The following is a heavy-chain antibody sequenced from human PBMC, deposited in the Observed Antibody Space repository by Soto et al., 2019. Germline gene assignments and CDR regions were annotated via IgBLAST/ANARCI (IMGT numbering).Heavy chain of an antibody. D-gene: IGHD2-2*01. Sequence: QVQLVQSGAEVKKRGSSVKVSCKASGGTFSSYAISWVRQAPGQGLEWMGGIIPIFVTANYAQKFQCRVTITADESTSTAYMELSSLRSEYTAVYYCARHVPAAGYYYGMDVWGQGTTVTVSS. V-gene: IGHV1-69*12. CDR2: IIPIFVTA. J-gene: IGHJ6*02. CDR1: GGTFSSYA. CDR3: ARHVPAAGYYYGMDV.